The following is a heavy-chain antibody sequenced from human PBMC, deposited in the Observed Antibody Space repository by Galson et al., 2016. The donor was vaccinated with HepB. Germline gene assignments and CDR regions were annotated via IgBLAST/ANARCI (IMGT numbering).Heavy chain of an antibody. Sequence: SVKVSCKASGYTFTGYYMHWVRQAPGQGPEWMGWINPSSGDTNYPQRFRGRVTMTRDTSSSTTYMELSRLRSDDTAVYYCARDFLRGGWNLFDYWGQGALVTVSS. CDR2: INPSSGDT. D-gene: IGHD1-7*01. V-gene: IGHV1-2*02. CDR3: ARDFLRGGWNLFDY. J-gene: IGHJ4*02. CDR1: GYTFTGYY.